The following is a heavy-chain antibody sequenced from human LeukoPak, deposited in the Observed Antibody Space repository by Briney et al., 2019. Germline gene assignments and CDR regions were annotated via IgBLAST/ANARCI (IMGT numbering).Heavy chain of an antibody. V-gene: IGHV4-59*01. CDR3: ARAHSSGWPHMFDP. J-gene: IGHJ5*02. D-gene: IGHD6-19*01. CDR1: GGSISTYS. CDR2: IYYSGST. Sequence: SETLSLTCTVSGGSISTYSRTWIRQPPGKGLEWIGNIYYSGSTNYNPSPKSRVTISIDTSKNQFSLKVSSVTGADTAVYYCARAHSSGWPHMFDPWGQGTLVTVPS.